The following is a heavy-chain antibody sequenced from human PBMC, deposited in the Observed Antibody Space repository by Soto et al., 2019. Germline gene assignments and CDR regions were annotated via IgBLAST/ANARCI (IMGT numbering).Heavy chain of an antibody. CDR2: ILSDGSNK. V-gene: IGHV3-30-3*01. Sequence: QVQLVESGGGVVQPGRSLRLSCAVSGFTLSSHAMHWVRQAPGKGLEWVALILSDGSNKYYADSVKGRLNTSRDNSKNTMYLQMNSLSVEDTAVYYCARDDEGGSDCDLGYWGQGALVTVSS. CDR3: ARDDEGGSDCDLGY. D-gene: IGHD1-26*01. J-gene: IGHJ4*02. CDR1: GFTLSSHA.